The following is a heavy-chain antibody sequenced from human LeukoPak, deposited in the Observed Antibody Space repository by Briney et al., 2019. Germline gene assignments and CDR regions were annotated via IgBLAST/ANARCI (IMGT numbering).Heavy chain of an antibody. CDR3: TRSAYFDP. CDR2: IGTTGSPT. D-gene: IGHD2-21*01. J-gene: IGHJ5*02. V-gene: IGHV3-48*03. CDR1: GFTFSSFE. Sequence: GGSLRLSCAASGFTFSSFEMNWVRQAPGKGLEWVSYIGTTGSPTYYADSVKARFTISRDNAKNSLYLQMNSLRAEDTAVYYCTRSAYFDPWGKGALVTVSS.